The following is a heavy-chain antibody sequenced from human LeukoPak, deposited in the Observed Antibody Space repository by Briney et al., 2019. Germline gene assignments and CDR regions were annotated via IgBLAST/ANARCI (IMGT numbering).Heavy chain of an antibody. CDR1: GYTFTGYY. V-gene: IGHV1-2*02. D-gene: IGHD2-2*01. Sequence: ASVKVSCKASGYTFTGYYMHWVRQAPGQGLEWMGWINPNSGGTNYAQKFQGRFTMTRDTSISTAYMELSRLRSDDTAVYYCARSSNPDIVVVPAAIAFDYWGQGTLVTVSS. J-gene: IGHJ4*02. CDR3: ARSSNPDIVVVPAAIAFDY. CDR2: INPNSGGT.